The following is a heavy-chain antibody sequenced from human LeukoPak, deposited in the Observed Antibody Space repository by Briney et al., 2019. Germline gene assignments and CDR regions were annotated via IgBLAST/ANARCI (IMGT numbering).Heavy chain of an antibody. V-gene: IGHV3-9*01. J-gene: IGHJ3*02. CDR2: ISWNSGSI. Sequence: PGGSLRLSCAASGFTFDDYAMHWVRQAPGKGLEWVSGISWNSGSIGYADSVKGRFTISRDNAKNSLYLQMNSLRAEDTALYNCAKDSSPTVANAFDIWGQGTMVTVSS. CDR1: GFTFDDYA. CDR3: AKDSSPTVANAFDI. D-gene: IGHD4-23*01.